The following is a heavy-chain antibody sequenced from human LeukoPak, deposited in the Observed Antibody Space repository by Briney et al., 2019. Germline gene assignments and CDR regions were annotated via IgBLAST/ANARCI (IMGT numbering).Heavy chain of an antibody. J-gene: IGHJ5*02. CDR1: GYSFTDYY. Sequence: ASVKVSCKASGYSFTDYYMHWVRQAPGQGLEWMGWISPSSGITNSAQKFQGRVSMTWDTSISTAFVELNSLTSDDTAVYYCVREAEYNLLSSFDPWGQGTLVTVSS. D-gene: IGHD2-2*01. CDR2: ISPSSGIT. CDR3: VREAEYNLLSSFDP. V-gene: IGHV1-2*02.